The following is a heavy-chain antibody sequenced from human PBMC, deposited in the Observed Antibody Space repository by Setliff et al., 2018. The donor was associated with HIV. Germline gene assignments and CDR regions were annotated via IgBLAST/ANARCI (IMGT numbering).Heavy chain of an antibody. CDR3: ARHRGFSGDFDH. D-gene: IGHD3-10*01. J-gene: IGHJ4*02. Sequence: SETLSLTCSVSGGSIRRYYWSWIRQPPGKTLEWIGYIWTGGTASYNPSLKSRVTISEDTSKNQFSLKLTSVNAADTAVYYCARHRGFSGDFDHWGQGTLVTVSS. V-gene: IGHV4-4*09. CDR2: IWTGGTA. CDR1: GGSIRRYY.